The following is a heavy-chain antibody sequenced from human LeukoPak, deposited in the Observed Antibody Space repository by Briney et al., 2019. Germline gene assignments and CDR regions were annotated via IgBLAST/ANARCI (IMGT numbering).Heavy chain of an antibody. V-gene: IGHV3-49*04. Sequence: GGSLRLSCTASGFTFGDYAMSWVRQAPGKGLEWVGFIRSKAYGGTTEYAASVRGRFTISRDDSKSIAYLQMNSLKTEDTAVYYCTRDHREVWGYYYYMDVWGKGTAVTISS. CDR1: GFTFGDYA. CDR2: IRSKAYGGTT. CDR3: TRDHREVWGYYYYMDV. J-gene: IGHJ6*03. D-gene: IGHD3-16*01.